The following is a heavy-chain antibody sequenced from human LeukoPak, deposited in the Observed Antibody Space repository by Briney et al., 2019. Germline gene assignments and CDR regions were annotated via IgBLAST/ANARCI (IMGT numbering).Heavy chain of an antibody. Sequence: SGPTLVKPTQTLTLTCTFSGFSLSTSGVGVGWIRQPPGNALEWLALIHWDDDKRYSPSLKSRLTITKDTSKNQVVLTMTNMDPVDTATYYCARTQTYYDILQGFDPWGQGTPVTVSS. CDR3: ARTQTYYDILQGFDP. CDR2: IHWDDDK. J-gene: IGHJ5*02. D-gene: IGHD3-9*01. CDR1: GFSLSTSGVG. V-gene: IGHV2-5*02.